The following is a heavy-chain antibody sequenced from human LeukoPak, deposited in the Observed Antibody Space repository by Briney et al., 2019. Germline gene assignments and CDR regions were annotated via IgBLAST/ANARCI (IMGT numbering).Heavy chain of an antibody. CDR1: GYSFTSHY. D-gene: IGHD3-22*01. J-gene: IGHJ4*02. Sequence: ASVKVSCKASGYSFTSHYMHWVRQAPGQGLEWMGIINPSGGTTNYAQKFQGRVTMTRDTSTSTVYMDLSSLRSEDTAVYYCARDLSHRYYHRTGYAFDYWGQGTLVTVSS. CDR3: ARDLSHRYYHRTGYAFDY. V-gene: IGHV1-46*01. CDR2: INPSGGTT.